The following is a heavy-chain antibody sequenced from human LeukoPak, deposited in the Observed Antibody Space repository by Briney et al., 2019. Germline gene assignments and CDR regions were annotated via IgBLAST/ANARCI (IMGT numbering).Heavy chain of an antibody. V-gene: IGHV3-30*19. CDR2: VSFDGSNK. J-gene: IGHJ5*02. CDR3: ARDTSSVPHSINWANNRFDP. D-gene: IGHD6-13*01. CDR1: GFAFSSSA. Sequence: GGSLRLSCAASGFAFSSSAMHWVRQSPDKGLEWLAIVSFDGSNKYYADSVEGRFTISRDSSKNTLYLQISSLRVDDTAIYYCARDTSSVPHSINWANNRFDPWGQGTLVTVSS.